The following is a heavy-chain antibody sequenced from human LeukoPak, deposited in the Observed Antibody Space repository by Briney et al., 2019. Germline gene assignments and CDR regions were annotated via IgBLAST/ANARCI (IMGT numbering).Heavy chain of an antibody. D-gene: IGHD2-2*01. CDR2: IYYSGST. J-gene: IGHJ3*02. V-gene: IGHV4-59*12. CDR3: AREGGSPAAPYAFDI. Sequence: SETLSLTCTVSGGSISSYYWSWIRQPPGKGLERIGYIYYSGSTNYDPSLKSRVTISLDTSKNQFSLKLSSVTAADTAVYYCAREGGSPAAPYAFDIWGQGTMVTVSS. CDR1: GGSISSYY.